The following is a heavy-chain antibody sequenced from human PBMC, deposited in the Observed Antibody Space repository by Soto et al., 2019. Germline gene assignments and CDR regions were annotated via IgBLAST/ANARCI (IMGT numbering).Heavy chain of an antibody. CDR3: ARDRSFVQECWFDP. Sequence: ASVKVSCKASGYTFTSYDINWVRQATGQGLEWMGWMNPNSGNTGYAQKFQGRVTMTRNTSISTAYMELSSLRSDDTAVYYCARDRSFVQECWFDPWGQGTLVTVSS. V-gene: IGHV1-8*01. CDR1: GYTFTSYD. D-gene: IGHD1-1*01. CDR2: MNPNSGNT. J-gene: IGHJ5*02.